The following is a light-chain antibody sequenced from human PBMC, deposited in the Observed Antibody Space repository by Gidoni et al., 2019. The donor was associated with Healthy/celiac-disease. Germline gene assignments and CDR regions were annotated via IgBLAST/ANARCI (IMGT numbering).Light chain of an antibody. CDR1: NMGSKS. J-gene: IGLJ2*01. CDR3: QVWDSSSDHPVV. CDR2: DDS. V-gene: IGLV3-21*02. Sequence: SYVLTQPPSAAVAPGPTARITRGGNNMGSKSVHWYQQKPGQAPVLVVYDDSDRPSGIPERFSGSNSGNTATLTISRVEAGDEADYYCQVWDSSSDHPVVFGGGTKLTVL.